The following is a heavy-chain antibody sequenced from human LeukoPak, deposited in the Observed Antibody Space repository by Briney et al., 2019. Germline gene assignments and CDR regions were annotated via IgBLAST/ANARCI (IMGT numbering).Heavy chain of an antibody. CDR2: ISSSGSAI. CDR1: GFTFSSYE. J-gene: IGHJ5*02. V-gene: IGHV3-48*03. D-gene: IGHD3-16*01. CDR3: ANTINWGNNWFDP. Sequence: GGSLRLSCAASGFTFSSYEMNWVRQAPGKGREWVSYISSSGSAIYYAHPVKGRFTLSRDNSKYTVYLQMISLRVEETAVYYGANTINWGNNWFDPWGQGRRVTVSS.